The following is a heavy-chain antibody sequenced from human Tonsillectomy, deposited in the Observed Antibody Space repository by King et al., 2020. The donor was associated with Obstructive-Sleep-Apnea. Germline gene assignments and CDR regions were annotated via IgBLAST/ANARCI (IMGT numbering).Heavy chain of an antibody. V-gene: IGHV3-30*04. CDR1: GFTFSSYA. CDR2: ISYDVSNK. J-gene: IGHJ3*02. D-gene: IGHD3-22*01. CDR3: ARDIRGRITRLVVVIGVAFDI. Sequence: VQLVESGGGVVQPGRSLRLSCAASGFTFSSYAMHWVRQAPGKWLEWLAVISYDVSNKYYADSVKGRFTISRDNSKKTLYLQMNSRRAEETAVYYCARDIRGRITRLVVVIGVAFDIWGQGTMVTVSS.